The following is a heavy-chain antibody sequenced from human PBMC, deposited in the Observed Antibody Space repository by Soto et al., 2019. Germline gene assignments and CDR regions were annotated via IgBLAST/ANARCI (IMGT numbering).Heavy chain of an antibody. Sequence: SVKVSCKASGGTFSGYAISWVRQAPGQGLEWMGGIIPIFGTANYAQKFQGRVTITADESTSTAYMELSSLRSEDTAVYYCARDERITIFGVVINNYGMDVWGQGTTVTVSS. CDR3: ARDERITIFGVVINNYGMDV. J-gene: IGHJ6*02. D-gene: IGHD3-3*01. CDR1: GGTFSGYA. V-gene: IGHV1-69*13. CDR2: IIPIFGTA.